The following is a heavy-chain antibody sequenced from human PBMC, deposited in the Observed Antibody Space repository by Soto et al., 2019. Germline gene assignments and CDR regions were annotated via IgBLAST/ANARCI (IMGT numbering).Heavy chain of an antibody. J-gene: IGHJ5*02. CDR1: GGSISSGDYY. CDR3: ARDYYDSSGPLNWFDP. CDR2: IYYSGST. Sequence: SETLSLTCTVAGGSISSGDYYWSWIRQPPGKGLEWIGYIYYSGSTYYNPSLKSRVTISVDTSKNQFSLKLSSVTAADTAVYYCARDYYDSSGPLNWFDPWGQGTLVTVSS. V-gene: IGHV4-30-4*01. D-gene: IGHD3-22*01.